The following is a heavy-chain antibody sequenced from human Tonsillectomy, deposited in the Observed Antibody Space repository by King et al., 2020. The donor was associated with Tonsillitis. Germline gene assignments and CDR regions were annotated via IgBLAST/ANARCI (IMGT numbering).Heavy chain of an antibody. CDR3: ARPRAAAGTGYGYYYYYMDV. V-gene: IGHV4-59*08. CDR1: GGSISSYY. Sequence: VQLQESGPGLVKPSETLSLTCTVSGGSISSYYWSWIRQPPGKGLEWIGYIYYSGNTNYNPSLKSRVTISVDTSKHQFSLKLGSGTAADTAVYYCARPRAAAGTGYGYYYYYMDVWGKGTTVTVSS. D-gene: IGHD6-13*01. CDR2: IYYSGNT. J-gene: IGHJ6*03.